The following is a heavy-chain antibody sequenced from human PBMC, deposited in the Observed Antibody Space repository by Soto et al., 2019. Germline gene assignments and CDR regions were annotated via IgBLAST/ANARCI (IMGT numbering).Heavy chain of an antibody. D-gene: IGHD1-26*01. CDR2: IYYSGTT. CDR3: ARYSGSYSYNWFDP. V-gene: IGHV4-59*01. Sequence: SETQSLTCTVSGGSISSYYWSWMRQPPGKGLEWIGYIYYSGTTNYNPSLKSRVTISVDTSKNQFSLKLSSVTAADTAVYYCARYSGSYSYNWFDPWGQGPLVTVSS. J-gene: IGHJ5*02. CDR1: GGSISSYY.